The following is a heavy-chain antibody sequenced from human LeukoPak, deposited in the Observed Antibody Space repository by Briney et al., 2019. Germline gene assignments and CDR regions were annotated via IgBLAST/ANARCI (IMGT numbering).Heavy chain of an antibody. V-gene: IGHV3-23*01. Sequence: PGGSLRLSCAASGFTFSTFAMNWVRQAPGKGLEWVSAISGSGDSTYFGDSVKGRFTISRDNSKNTLYLQTNSLRAEDTAVYYCAKDRAAPVDYFDYWGQGTLVTVSS. CDR1: GFTFSTFA. J-gene: IGHJ4*02. D-gene: IGHD6-13*01. CDR2: ISGSGDST. CDR3: AKDRAAPVDYFDY.